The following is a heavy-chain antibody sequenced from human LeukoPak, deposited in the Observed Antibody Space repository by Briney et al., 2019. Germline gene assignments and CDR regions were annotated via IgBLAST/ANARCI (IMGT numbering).Heavy chain of an antibody. V-gene: IGHV3-33*01. D-gene: IGHD2-15*01. CDR3: AREYCSGGSCYRPRYYGMDV. CDR1: GFTFSSYG. CDR2: IWYDGSNK. Sequence: GRSLRLSCAASGFTFSSYGIHWVRQAPGKGLEWVAVIWYDGSNKYYADSVKGRFTISRDNSKNTLYLQMNSLRAEDTAVYYCAREYCSGGSCYRPRYYGMDVWGQGTTVTVSS. J-gene: IGHJ6*02.